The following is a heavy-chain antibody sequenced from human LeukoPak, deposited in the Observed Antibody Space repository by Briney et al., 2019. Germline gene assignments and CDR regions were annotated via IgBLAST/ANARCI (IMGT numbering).Heavy chain of an antibody. D-gene: IGHD3-10*01. CDR3: ARGGTLVQGVTVLYGMDV. Sequence: VASVKVSCKTSGNTFSSYDINWVRQATGQGLEWMGWMNPNSGNTAYAQKFQGRVTMTRDTSISTAYMELSNLRSEDTAVYYCARGGTLVQGVTVLYGMDVWGQGTTVTVSS. CDR1: GNTFSSYD. V-gene: IGHV1-8*01. J-gene: IGHJ6*02. CDR2: MNPNSGNT.